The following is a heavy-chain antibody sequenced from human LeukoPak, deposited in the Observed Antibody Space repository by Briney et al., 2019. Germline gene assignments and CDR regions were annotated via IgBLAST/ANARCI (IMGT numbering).Heavy chain of an antibody. V-gene: IGHV3-30*03. CDR2: ISTDGNNE. D-gene: IGHD2/OR15-2a*01. CDR1: GFSFNSHA. CDR3: ARGCASQYCFIIDF. Sequence: GRSLRLSCAASGFSFNSHAMHWVRQAPGKGLEWVSIISTDGNNEDYVDSVRGRFTISRDNSKSTLYLQMNSLRAEDTAVYYCARGCASQYCFIIDFWGQGTLVTVSS. J-gene: IGHJ4*02.